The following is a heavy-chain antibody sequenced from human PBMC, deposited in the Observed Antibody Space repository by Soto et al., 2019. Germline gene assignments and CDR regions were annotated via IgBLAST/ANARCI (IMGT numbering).Heavy chain of an antibody. J-gene: IGHJ6*02. CDR3: ARDILLLKYFSSTSCHDSAYYYYYGMDV. V-gene: IGHV1-18*01. CDR1: GYTFTSYG. CDR2: ISAYNNNT. D-gene: IGHD2-2*01. Sequence: GASVKVSCKASGYTFTSYGISWVRQAPGQRLKRMGWISAYNNNTNYAQKIQGRVTMTTDTSTSTAYMELRSLRSDDTAVYYCARDILLLKYFSSTSCHDSAYYYYYGMDVWGQGTTVTVSS.